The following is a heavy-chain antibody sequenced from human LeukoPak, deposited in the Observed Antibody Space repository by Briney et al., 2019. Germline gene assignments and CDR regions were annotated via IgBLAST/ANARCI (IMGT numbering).Heavy chain of an antibody. CDR3: AKGGYCSTTSCPADP. CDR2: ISGSGTST. Sequence: QAGGSLRLSCAASGFTFSSYAMSWVRQAPGKGLEWVSTISGSGTSTYYADSVKGRFTIYRDNSKNTLYLQMNSLRAEGTAVYYCAKGGYCSTTSCPADPWGQGTLVTVSS. CDR1: GFTFSSYA. J-gene: IGHJ5*02. D-gene: IGHD2-2*01. V-gene: IGHV3-23*01.